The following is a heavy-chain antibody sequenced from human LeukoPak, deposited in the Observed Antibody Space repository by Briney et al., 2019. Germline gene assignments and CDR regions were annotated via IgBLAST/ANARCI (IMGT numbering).Heavy chain of an antibody. J-gene: IGHJ6*02. V-gene: IGHV1-69*04. CDR3: ARARAAPPSYYGMDV. D-gene: IGHD6-25*01. Sequence: ASVKVSCKASGGTFSSYAISWVRQAPGQGLEWMGRIIPIFGIANYAQKFQGRATITADKSTSTAYMELSSLRSEDTAVYYCARARAAPPSYYGMDVWGQGTTVTVSS. CDR2: IIPIFGIA. CDR1: GGTFSSYA.